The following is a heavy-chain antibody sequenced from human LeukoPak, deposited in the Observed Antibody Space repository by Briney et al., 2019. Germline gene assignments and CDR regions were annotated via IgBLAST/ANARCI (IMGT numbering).Heavy chain of an antibody. CDR1: GFTFSSYA. J-gene: IGHJ5*02. D-gene: IGHD1-7*01. Sequence: PGGSLRLSCAASGFTFSSYAMSWVRQAPGKGLEWVSAISGSGGSTYYADSVKGRFTISRDNSKNTLYLQMNSLRAQDTAVYYCAKVPEGTTFFWFDPWGQGTLVTVSS. CDR2: ISGSGGST. V-gene: IGHV3-23*01. CDR3: AKVPEGTTFFWFDP.